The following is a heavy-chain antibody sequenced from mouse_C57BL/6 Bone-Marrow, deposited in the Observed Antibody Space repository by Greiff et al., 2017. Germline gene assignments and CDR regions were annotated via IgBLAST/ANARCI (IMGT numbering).Heavy chain of an antibody. J-gene: IGHJ3*01. Sequence: QVQLQQPGAELVKPGASVKLSCKASGYTFTSYWMHWVKQRPGQGLEWIGMIHPNSGSTNYNEKFKSKATLTVDKSSSTAYMQLSSLTSEDSAVYYCARGRRLRLRFAYWGQGTLVTVSA. CDR3: ARGRRLRLRFAY. CDR1: GYTFTSYW. V-gene: IGHV1-64*01. D-gene: IGHD3-2*02. CDR2: IHPNSGST.